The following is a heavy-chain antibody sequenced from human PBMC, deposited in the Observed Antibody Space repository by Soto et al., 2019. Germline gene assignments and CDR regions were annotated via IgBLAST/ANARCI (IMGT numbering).Heavy chain of an antibody. V-gene: IGHV5-51*01. J-gene: IGHJ4*02. Sequence: GASLKISCQVSGYPFHNYWVAWVRQRPGTGLEWMGIVFPGDSETRYSPSFQGQVTLSADQSTSTAFLQWDSLRASDTAVYYCARRKMQGWGCSCYGTTDLDYWGQVTTLIVAS. CDR1: GYPFHNYW. CDR3: ARRKMQGWGCSCYGTTDLDY. CDR2: VFPGDSET. D-gene: IGHD1-7*01.